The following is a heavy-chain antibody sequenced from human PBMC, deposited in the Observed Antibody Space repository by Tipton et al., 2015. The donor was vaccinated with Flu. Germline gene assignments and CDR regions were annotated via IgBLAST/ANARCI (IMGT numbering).Heavy chain of an antibody. CDR2: LHTSSGS. CDR1: GDSINNNY. V-gene: IGHV4-4*07. J-gene: IGHJ4*02. D-gene: IGHD2-15*01. Sequence: TLSLTCTVSGDSINNNYWSLVRQPAGKGLECIGRLHTSSGSTYNSSLKTRVTMSFDTSKNQFSLKLSSVTAADTAVYYCARVVGQVNDYFDYWGQGTLVTVSS. CDR3: ARVVGQVNDYFDY.